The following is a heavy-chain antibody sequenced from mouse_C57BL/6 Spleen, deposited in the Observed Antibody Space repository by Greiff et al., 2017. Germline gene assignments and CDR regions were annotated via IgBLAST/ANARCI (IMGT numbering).Heavy chain of an antibody. CDR3: ARGGITTVVEEYYAMDY. D-gene: IGHD1-1*01. CDR1: GYTFTSYW. Sequence: QVQLQQPGAELVKPGASVKLSCKASGYTFTSYWMHWVKQRPGRGLEWIGRIDPNSGGTKYNEKFKSKATLTVDKPSSTAYMQLSSLTSEDSAVYYCARGGITTVVEEYYAMDYWGQGTSVTVSS. CDR2: IDPNSGGT. J-gene: IGHJ4*01. V-gene: IGHV1-72*01.